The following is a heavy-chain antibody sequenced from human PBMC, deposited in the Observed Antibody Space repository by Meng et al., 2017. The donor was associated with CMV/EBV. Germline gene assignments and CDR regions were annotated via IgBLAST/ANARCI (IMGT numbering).Heavy chain of an antibody. CDR1: GYTFTSYG. CDR3: ATGRRLWSGYYPIDY. D-gene: IGHD3-3*01. CDR2: ISAYNGNT. J-gene: IGHJ4*02. Sequence: GYTFTSYGISWVRQAPGQGLEWMGWISAYNGNTNYAQKRQGRVTMTTDTSTSTAYMELSSLRSDDTAVYYCATGRRLWSGYYPIDYWGQGTLVTVSS. V-gene: IGHV1-18*01.